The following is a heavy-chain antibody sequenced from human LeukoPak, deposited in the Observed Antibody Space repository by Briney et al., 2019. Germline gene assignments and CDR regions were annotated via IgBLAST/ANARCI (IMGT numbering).Heavy chain of an antibody. J-gene: IGHJ4*02. CDR1: GFTFSSYA. Sequence: GGSLRLSCAASGFTFSSYAMHWVRQAPGKGLEWVAVISYDGSNKYHADSVKGRFTISRDNSKNTLYLQMNSLRAEDTAVYYCARDTYYSNDYFDYWGQGALVSVSS. CDR2: ISYDGSNK. CDR3: ARDTYYSNDYFDY. V-gene: IGHV3-30-3*01. D-gene: IGHD4-11*01.